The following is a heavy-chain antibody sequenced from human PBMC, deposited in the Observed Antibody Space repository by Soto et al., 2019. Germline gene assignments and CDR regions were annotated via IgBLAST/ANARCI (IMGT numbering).Heavy chain of an antibody. CDR1: GFTFDDYT. V-gene: IGHV3-43*01. CDR2: ISWDGGST. Sequence: ESGGVVVQPGGSLRLSCAASGFTFDDYTMHWVRQAPGKGLEWVSLISWDGGSTYYADSVKGRFTISRDNSKNSLYLQMNSLRTEDTALYYCAKVDSSSWYYFDYWGQGTLVTVSS. CDR3: AKVDSSSWYYFDY. D-gene: IGHD6-13*01. J-gene: IGHJ4*02.